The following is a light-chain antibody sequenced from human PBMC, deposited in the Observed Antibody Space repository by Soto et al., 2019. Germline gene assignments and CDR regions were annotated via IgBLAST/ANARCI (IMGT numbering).Light chain of an antibody. CDR3: RQYGSSRRT. V-gene: IGKV3-20*01. J-gene: IGKJ2*01. CDR1: QSVSSSY. Sequence: EIVLTQSPGTLSLYPGERATLSCRASQSVSSSYLAWYQQKPGQAPRRLTYGASSRATGIPARLSGSRSGTDFTLAIRGLEPADLAVYYRRQYGSSRRTFGQGTKLEIK. CDR2: GAS.